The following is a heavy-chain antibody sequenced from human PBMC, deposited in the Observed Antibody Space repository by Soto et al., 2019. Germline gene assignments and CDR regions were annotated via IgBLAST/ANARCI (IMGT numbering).Heavy chain of an antibody. CDR3: ANSFDP. CDR2: ISYDGSNK. V-gene: IGHV3-30*18. J-gene: IGHJ5*02. Sequence: PGGSLRLSCAASGFTFSSYGMHWVRQAPGKGLEWVAVISYDGSNKYYADSVKGRFTISRDNSKNTLYLQMNSLRAEDTAVYYCANSFDPWGQGTLVTVSS. CDR1: GFTFSSYG.